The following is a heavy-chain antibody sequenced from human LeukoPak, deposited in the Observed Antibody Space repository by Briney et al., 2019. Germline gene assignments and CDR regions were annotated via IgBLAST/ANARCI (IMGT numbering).Heavy chain of an antibody. Sequence: TGGSLRLSCAASGFTVSSNYMSWVRQAPGKGLEWVSVIYSGGSTYYADSVKGRITISRDNSKNTLYLQMNSLRAEDTAVYYCAKDFGRGYGLFDYWGQGTLVTVSS. CDR3: AKDFGRGYGLFDY. CDR2: IYSGGST. V-gene: IGHV3-53*01. CDR1: GFTVSSNY. D-gene: IGHD5-12*01. J-gene: IGHJ4*02.